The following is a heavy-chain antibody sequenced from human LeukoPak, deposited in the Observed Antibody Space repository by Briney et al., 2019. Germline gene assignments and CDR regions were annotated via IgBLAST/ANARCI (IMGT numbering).Heavy chain of an antibody. CDR2: IIPIFGTA. Sequence: SVKVSCKASGSTFSSYAISWVRQAPGQGLEWMGGIIPIFGTANYAQKFQGRVTITADESTSTAYMELSSLRSEDTAVYYCARGGTGTLRAGYYGMDVWGQGTTVTASS. D-gene: IGHD1/OR15-1a*01. CDR1: GSTFSSYA. CDR3: ARGGTGTLRAGYYGMDV. V-gene: IGHV1-69*01. J-gene: IGHJ6*02.